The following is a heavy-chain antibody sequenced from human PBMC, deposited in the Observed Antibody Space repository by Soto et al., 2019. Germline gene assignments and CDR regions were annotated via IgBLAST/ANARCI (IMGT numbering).Heavy chain of an antibody. J-gene: IGHJ5*02. V-gene: IGHV3-7*03. D-gene: IGHD3-16*01. CDR2: IKQDAREK. CDR1: GFSFSSYW. Sequence: EVQLVESGGGLVQPGGSLRLSCAASGFSFSSYWMTWVRQAPGKGLEWVANIKQDAREKYYVASVKGRFTIPRDNGKNLLYLQMDSLTADDTAVYYCAGDGVRNGAYNGWLDPWGQGTLVTVSS. CDR3: AGDGVRNGAYNGWLDP.